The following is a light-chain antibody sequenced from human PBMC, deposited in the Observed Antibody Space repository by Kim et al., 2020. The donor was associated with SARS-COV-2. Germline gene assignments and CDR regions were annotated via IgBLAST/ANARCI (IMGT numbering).Light chain of an antibody. CDR1: SSDFGGYNY. Sequence: GHSITSSCAGTSSDFGGYNYVSSYQQHRGKAPIRRMYDVSNRPSGGSMRVSGSTSGNTASLTISGLQAVEEADDYCSSYTSSSTRVFGGGTRLTVL. V-gene: IGLV2-14*03. CDR3: SSYTSSSTRV. J-gene: IGLJ7*01. CDR2: DVS.